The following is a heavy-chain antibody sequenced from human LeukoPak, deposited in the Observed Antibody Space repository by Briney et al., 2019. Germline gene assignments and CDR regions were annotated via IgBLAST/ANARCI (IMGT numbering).Heavy chain of an antibody. D-gene: IGHD5-12*01. Sequence: ASVEVSCKASGYTFTSYAMHWVRQAPGQRLEWMGWINAGNGNTKYSQKFQGRVTITRDTSASTAYMELSSLRSEDTAVYYCASVDMGTGYYFDYWGQGTLVTVSS. CDR3: ASVDMGTGYYFDY. CDR1: GYTFTSYA. V-gene: IGHV1-3*01. CDR2: INAGNGNT. J-gene: IGHJ4*02.